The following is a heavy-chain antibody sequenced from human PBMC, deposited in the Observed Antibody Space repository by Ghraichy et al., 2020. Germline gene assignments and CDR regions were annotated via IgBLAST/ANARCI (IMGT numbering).Heavy chain of an antibody. J-gene: IGHJ1*01. CDR1: GFTFSSYG. V-gene: IGHV3-33*01. CDR2: IWVDGTYK. CDR3: ARDRYSSGWHTLVD. Sequence: GGSLRLSCAASGFTFSSYGMHWVRQAPGKGLEWVAVIWVDGTYKYYADSVKGRFTISRDNSKNTLYLQMNSLRAEDTAVYYCARDRYSSGWHTLVDWGQGTLVTVSS. D-gene: IGHD6-19*01.